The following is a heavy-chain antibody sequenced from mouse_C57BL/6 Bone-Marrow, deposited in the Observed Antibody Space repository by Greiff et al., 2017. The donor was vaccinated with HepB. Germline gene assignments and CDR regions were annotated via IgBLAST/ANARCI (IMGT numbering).Heavy chain of an antibody. CDR3: ARDGWLLRGGFAY. CDR2: IYPGSGST. V-gene: IGHV1-55*01. CDR1: GYTFTSYW. D-gene: IGHD2-3*01. J-gene: IGHJ3*01. Sequence: QVQLQQPGAELVKPGASVKMSCKASGYTFTSYWITWVKQRPGQGLEWIGDIYPGSGSTNYNEKFKSKATLTVDTSSSTAYMQLSSLTSEDSAVYCCARDGWLLRGGFAYWGQGTLVTVSA.